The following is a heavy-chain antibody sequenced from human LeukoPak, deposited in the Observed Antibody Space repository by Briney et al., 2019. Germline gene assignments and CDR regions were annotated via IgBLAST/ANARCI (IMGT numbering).Heavy chain of an antibody. CDR3: ARRGMDGSGSYYTFDY. Sequence: GASVKVSCKASGYTFTNYDINWMRQAPGQGLEWMGWINPNSGGTNYAQKFQGRVTMTRDTSISTAYMELSRLRSDDTAVYYCARRGMDGSGSYYTFDYWGQGTLVTVSS. CDR1: GYTFTNYD. V-gene: IGHV1-2*02. J-gene: IGHJ4*02. CDR2: INPNSGGT. D-gene: IGHD3-10*01.